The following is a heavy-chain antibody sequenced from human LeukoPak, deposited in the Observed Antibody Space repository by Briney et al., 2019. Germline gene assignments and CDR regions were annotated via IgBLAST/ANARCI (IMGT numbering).Heavy chain of an antibody. Sequence: GGSLRLSCAASGFTFSSYAMSWVRQAPGEGVEWGSAISGSGGSTYYADSVKGRFTISRDNSKNTLYLQMNSLRAEDTAVYYCAKWGYYYYGMDVWGKGTTVTVSS. CDR3: AKWGYYYYGMDV. V-gene: IGHV3-23*01. J-gene: IGHJ6*04. D-gene: IGHD3-16*01. CDR1: GFTFSSYA. CDR2: ISGSGGST.